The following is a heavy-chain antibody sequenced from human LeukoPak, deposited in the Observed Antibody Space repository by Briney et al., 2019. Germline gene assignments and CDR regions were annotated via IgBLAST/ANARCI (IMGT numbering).Heavy chain of an antibody. CDR1: GGSISSYY. J-gene: IGHJ4*02. CDR3: AASIVGAPAPLDY. CDR2: IYYSGST. V-gene: IGHV4-59*12. Sequence: SETLSLTCTVSGGSISSYYWSWIRQPPGKGLEWIGYIYYSGSTNYNPSLKSRVTISVDTSKNQFSLKLSSVTAADTAVYYCAASIVGAPAPLDYWGQGTLVTVSS. D-gene: IGHD1-26*01.